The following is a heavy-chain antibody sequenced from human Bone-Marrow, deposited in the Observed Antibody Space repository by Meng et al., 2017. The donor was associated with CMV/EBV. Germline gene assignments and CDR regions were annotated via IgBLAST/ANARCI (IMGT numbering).Heavy chain of an antibody. V-gene: IGHV3-33*06. Sequence: GESLKISCAASGFTFSSYAMHWVRQAPGKGLEWVAVIWYDGSNKYYADSVKGRFTISRDNSRNTLYLQMNSLRVEDTAVYYCVKGGSTTSYYYGMDVWGQGTSVTGSS. D-gene: IGHD2-2*01. CDR1: GFTFSSYA. CDR3: VKGGSTTSYYYGMDV. CDR2: IWYDGSNK. J-gene: IGHJ6*01.